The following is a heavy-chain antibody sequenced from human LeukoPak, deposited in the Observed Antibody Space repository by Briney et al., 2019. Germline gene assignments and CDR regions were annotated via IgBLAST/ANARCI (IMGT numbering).Heavy chain of an antibody. J-gene: IGHJ5*02. CDR1: GFTFSNHW. CDR3: ARDYYMGIVDQ. D-gene: IGHD3-22*01. CDR2: ISKDGSTS. V-gene: IGHV3-74*01. Sequence: PGGSLRLSCAASGFTFSNHWMHWVRQAPGKGLVWVSVISKDGSTSIYADSVRGRLIISRDNAKNTLYLQMNSLRVEDTSVYYCARDYYMGIVDQWGQGTRVTVSS.